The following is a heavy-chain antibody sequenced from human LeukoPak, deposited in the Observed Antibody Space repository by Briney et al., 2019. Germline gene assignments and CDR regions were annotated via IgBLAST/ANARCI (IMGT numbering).Heavy chain of an antibody. V-gene: IGHV3-23*01. J-gene: IGHJ4*02. CDR1: GFTFSTYA. CDR2: ISGTGGST. CDR3: ARVFRPIGPFDY. Sequence: GSLRLSCAASGFTFSTYAMSWVRQAAGKGLEWVSTISGTGGSTYYGDSVKGRFTISRDNSKNTLYLQMNSLRAEDTAVYYCARVFRPIGPFDYWGQGTLVTVSS. D-gene: IGHD1-26*01.